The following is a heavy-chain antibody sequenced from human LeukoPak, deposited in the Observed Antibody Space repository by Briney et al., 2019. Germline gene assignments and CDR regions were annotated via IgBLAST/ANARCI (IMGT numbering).Heavy chain of an antibody. D-gene: IGHD3-22*01. CDR2: IKQDGSEK. Sequence: PGGSLRLSCAASGFTFSSYGMHWARQAPGKGLEWVANIKQDGSEKYYVDSAKGRFTISRDNARGSLYLQMNGLRVEDTAVYYCAKIDSASFASWGQGTLVSVSA. CDR3: AKIDSASFAS. CDR1: GFTFSSYG. V-gene: IGHV3-7*01. J-gene: IGHJ4*02.